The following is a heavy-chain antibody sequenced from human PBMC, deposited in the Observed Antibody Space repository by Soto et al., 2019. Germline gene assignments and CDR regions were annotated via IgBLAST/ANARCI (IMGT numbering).Heavy chain of an antibody. CDR3: VRESRGAAPRPFDY. V-gene: IGHV3-74*01. CDR2: VNSDGSST. CDR1: GLTFSSYW. J-gene: IGHJ4*02. D-gene: IGHD6-13*01. Sequence: PGGSLRLSCAASGLTFSSYWMHWVRQAPGKGLVWVSRVNSDGSSTNYADSVKGRFTISRDNAKNMLCLQMNSLRAEDTAVYYCVRESRGAAPRPFDYWGQGTQVTVSS.